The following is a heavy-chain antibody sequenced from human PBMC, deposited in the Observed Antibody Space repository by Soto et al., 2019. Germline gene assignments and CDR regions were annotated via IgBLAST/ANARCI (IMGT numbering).Heavy chain of an antibody. CDR2: IWYDGSNK. D-gene: IGHD5-18*01. J-gene: IGHJ6*02. CDR1: GFTFSSYG. Sequence: GGSLRLSCAASGFTFSSYGMHWVRQAPGKGLEWVAVIWYDGSNKYYADSVKGRFTISRDNSKNTLYLQMNSLRAEDTAVYYCARAPNTAMAKYYYYYGMDVWGQGT. CDR3: ARAPNTAMAKYYYYYGMDV. V-gene: IGHV3-33*01.